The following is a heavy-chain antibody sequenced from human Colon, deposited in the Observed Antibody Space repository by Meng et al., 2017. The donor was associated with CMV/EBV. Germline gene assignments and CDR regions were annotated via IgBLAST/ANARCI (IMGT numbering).Heavy chain of an antibody. CDR2: INADNGNT. V-gene: IGHV1-18*01. CDR3: ARVIHSFGVVIAPVGY. Sequence: ASVKVSCKASGYTFSNYGMSWVRQAPGQGLEWMGWINADNGNTNYAQKVQDRVTMTTDASTSTADMELRSLTSDDTAVYYCARVIHSFGVVIAPVGYWGQGTLVTVSS. CDR1: GYTFSNYG. J-gene: IGHJ4*02. D-gene: IGHD3-3*01.